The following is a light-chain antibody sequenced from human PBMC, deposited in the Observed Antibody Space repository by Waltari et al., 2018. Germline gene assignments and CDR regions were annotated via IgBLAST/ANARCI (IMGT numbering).Light chain of an antibody. Sequence: EIELTQSSATLSLCRAERATFSCRASQSVRSSYLAWYHQKPGQAPRLLIYGASSRVTGIPDRFSGSGSGTDFTLSISRLEPEDFAMYYCQQYGSSPPTFGLGTQVEIK. CDR1: QSVRSSY. CDR2: GAS. V-gene: IGKV3-20*01. CDR3: QQYGSSPPT. J-gene: IGKJ1*01.